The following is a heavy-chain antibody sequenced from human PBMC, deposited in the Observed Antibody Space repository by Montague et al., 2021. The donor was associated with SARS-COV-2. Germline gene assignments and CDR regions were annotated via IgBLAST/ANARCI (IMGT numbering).Heavy chain of an antibody. CDR2: VTTSGTT. CDR3: ARTPTRPLSLDS. Sequence: SETLSLTCAVSGGSITGFSWSWVRQPAGKGLEWIGRVTTSGTTNYSPSLRSRVTMSVDTSQYQFSLNLNSVTAADTAIYYCARTPTRPLSLDSWGQGTLVTVSS. CDR1: GGSITGFS. V-gene: IGHV4-4*07. J-gene: IGHJ4*02. D-gene: IGHD6-6*01.